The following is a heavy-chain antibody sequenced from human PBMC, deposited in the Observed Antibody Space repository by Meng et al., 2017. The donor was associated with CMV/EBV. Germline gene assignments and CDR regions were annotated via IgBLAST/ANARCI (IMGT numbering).Heavy chain of an antibody. J-gene: IGHJ6*02. D-gene: IGHD3-3*01. CDR3: ARIGAEYYDFWSGYYTDYYYGMDV. V-gene: IGHV4-61*08. Sequence: SETLSLTCTVSGGSVYNGGYYWNWIRQPPGKGLEWIGYIYYNGSTNYNPSLKSRVTISVDTSKNQFSLKLRSVTTADTAVYYCARIGAEYYDFWSGYYTDYYYGMDVWGQGTTVTVSS. CDR1: GGSVYNGGYY. CDR2: IYYNGST.